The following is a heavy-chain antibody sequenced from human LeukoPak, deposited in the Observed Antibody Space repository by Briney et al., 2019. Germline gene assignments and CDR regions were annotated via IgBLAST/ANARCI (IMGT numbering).Heavy chain of an antibody. D-gene: IGHD3-16*01. CDR2: IYYSGST. CDR1: GGSISSYY. CDR3: ARDRSLGELTTESPSFDH. Sequence: PSETLSLTCTVSGGSISSYYWSWIRQPPGRGLEWIGYIYYSGSTNYNPSLKSRVTISVDTSKNQLSLKLSSVTAADTAVYYCARDRSLGELTTESPSFDHWGQGTLVTVSS. J-gene: IGHJ4*02. V-gene: IGHV4-59*12.